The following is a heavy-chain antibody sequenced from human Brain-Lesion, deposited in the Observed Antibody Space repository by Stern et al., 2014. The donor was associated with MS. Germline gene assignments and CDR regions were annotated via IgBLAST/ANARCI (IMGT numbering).Heavy chain of an antibody. Sequence: VQLVASGGGLVKSGGSLRLSCAASGFTFSQDWMGWVRQVPGKGLEWVGHIKSRTDGGTANYAASVKDRFTVSRDNSANMLYLQMNSLTIEDTAVYYCVAGAQLWLWGQGTLVTVSS. CDR1: GFTFSQDW. D-gene: IGHD1-1*01. CDR2: IKSRTDGGTA. J-gene: IGHJ4*02. V-gene: IGHV3-15*01. CDR3: VAGAQLWL.